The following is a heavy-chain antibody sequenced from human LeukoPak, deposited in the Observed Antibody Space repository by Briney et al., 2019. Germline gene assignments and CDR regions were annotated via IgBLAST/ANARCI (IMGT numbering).Heavy chain of an antibody. CDR3: AKRHIVVVPAAISGYFDY. CDR2: ISGSGGST. CDR1: GFTFSSYA. J-gene: IGHJ4*02. V-gene: IGHV3-23*01. D-gene: IGHD2-2*02. Sequence: GGSLRLSCAASGFTFSSYAMSWVRQAPGKGLEWVSAISGSGGSTYYADSVKGRFTISRDNSKNTLYLQMNSLRAEDTAVYYCAKRHIVVVPAAISGYFDYWGQGTLVTVSS.